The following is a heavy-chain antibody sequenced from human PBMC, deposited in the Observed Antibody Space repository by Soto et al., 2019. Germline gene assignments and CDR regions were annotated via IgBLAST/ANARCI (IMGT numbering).Heavy chain of an antibody. CDR1: RFSFSTYG. CDR2: ISHHGSNK. Sequence: GGSLRLSCAASRFSFSTYGMHWVRQAPGKGLEWVAAISHHGSNKYYADTVKGRFTIFRDNSKNTQYLQLNSLRAEDTAVYYRANESPPFSSGPIDYWGQGILVTVSS. V-gene: IGHV3-30*18. J-gene: IGHJ4*02. D-gene: IGHD3-22*01. CDR3: ANESPPFSSGPIDY.